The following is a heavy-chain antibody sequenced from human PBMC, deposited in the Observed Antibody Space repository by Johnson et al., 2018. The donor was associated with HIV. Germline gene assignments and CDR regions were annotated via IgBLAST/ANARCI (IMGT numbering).Heavy chain of an antibody. V-gene: IGHV3-30*03. CDR1: GFTFSSYD. CDR2: VAYDGSKK. Sequence: QVHLVESGGGLVQPGGSLRLSCAASGFTFSSYDMHWVRQAPGKGLEWVAIVAYDGSKKCYADSMKGRFTISRDNSKNTLYLQMNSLRAEGTALYYCARDLYDRSVGAFDIWGQGTMVTVSS. D-gene: IGHD3-22*01. J-gene: IGHJ3*02. CDR3: ARDLYDRSVGAFDI.